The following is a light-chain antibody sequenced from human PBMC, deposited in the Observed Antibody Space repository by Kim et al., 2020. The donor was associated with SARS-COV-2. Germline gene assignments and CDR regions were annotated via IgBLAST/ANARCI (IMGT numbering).Light chain of an antibody. V-gene: IGLV3-1*01. J-gene: IGLJ2*01. CDR3: QAWDSSTGVV. CDR2: QDS. Sequence: SPGQTASIPCSGDKLGDKYACWYQQKPGQSPVLVIYQDSKRPSGIPERFSGSNSGNTATLTISGTQAMDEADYYCQAWDSSTGVVFGGGTQLTVL. CDR1: KLGDKY.